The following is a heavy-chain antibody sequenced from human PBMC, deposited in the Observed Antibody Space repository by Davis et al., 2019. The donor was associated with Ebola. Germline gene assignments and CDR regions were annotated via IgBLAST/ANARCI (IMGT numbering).Heavy chain of an antibody. CDR2: IYYSGST. V-gene: IGHV4-39*07. Sequence: MPSEPLSPTCTVPGGSISSSSYYWGWIRQPPGKGLEWIGSIYYSGSTYYNPSLKSRVTISVDTSKNQFSLKLSSVTAADTARYYCARTTRGNGWFLDYWGQGIRVTVSS. CDR3: ARTTRGNGWFLDY. CDR1: GGSISSSSYY. J-gene: IGHJ4*02. D-gene: IGHD2-8*01.